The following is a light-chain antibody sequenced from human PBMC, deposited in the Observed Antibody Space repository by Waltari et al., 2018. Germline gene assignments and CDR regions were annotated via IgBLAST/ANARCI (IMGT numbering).Light chain of an antibody. CDR3: GTLDSSLGAV. Sequence: QSVLTQPPSVSAAPGQKVTISCSGSSSNIGNNYVSWYQHLTGTAPKLLIYESNKRRSGIPDGFCGSQSGTTATLDSTGLQTGDDADYYCGTLDSSLGAVFGGGTKLPVL. CDR2: ESN. J-gene: IGLJ2*01. V-gene: IGLV1-51*02. CDR1: SSNIGNNY.